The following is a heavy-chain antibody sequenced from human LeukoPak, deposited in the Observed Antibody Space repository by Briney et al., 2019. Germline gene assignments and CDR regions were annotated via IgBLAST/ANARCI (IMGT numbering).Heavy chain of an antibody. V-gene: IGHV1-18*01. CDR1: GYSFTSFG. Sequence: ASVKVSCKASGYSFTSFGFTWVRQAPGQGLEWMGWISVYNDNAKYSQNFQGRVTLTTDVYTSTASMELRSLRVDDTAVYYYARDPGYCRTTTCPNWFDPWGQGTLVTVSS. D-gene: IGHD2-2*03. CDR3: ARDPGYCRTTTCPNWFDP. CDR2: ISVYNDNA. J-gene: IGHJ5*02.